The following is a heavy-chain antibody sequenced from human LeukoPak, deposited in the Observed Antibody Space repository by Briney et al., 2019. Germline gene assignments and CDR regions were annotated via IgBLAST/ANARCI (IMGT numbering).Heavy chain of an antibody. J-gene: IGHJ6*03. CDR2: TKEVGSEK. D-gene: IGHD1/OR15-1a*01. Sequence: GRSRRLSCAASGFTPGSYWMNWDSQTEGKGMEWVANTKEVGSEKNYVNSVKGRYTSSRDNAKNSLYLEMNSLRVEDTAVYYCARGEGGDGATSHYYYYMDVWGKGTTVIVSS. CDR3: ARGEGGDGATSHYYYYMDV. CDR1: GFTPGSYW. V-gene: IGHV3-7*01.